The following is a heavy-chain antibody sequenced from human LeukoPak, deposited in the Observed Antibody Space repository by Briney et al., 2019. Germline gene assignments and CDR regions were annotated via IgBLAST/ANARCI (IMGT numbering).Heavy chain of an antibody. V-gene: IGHV4-30-4*08. D-gene: IGHD3-10*01. J-gene: IGHJ3*02. CDR3: ARTFSGTDAFDI. CDR1: GGSISSGDYY. Sequence: SETPSLTCTVSGGSISSGDYYWSWIRQPPGKGLEWIGYIYYSGSTYYNPSLKSRVTISVDTSKNQFSLKLSSVTAADTAVYYCARTFSGTDAFDIWGQGTMVTVSS. CDR2: IYYSGST.